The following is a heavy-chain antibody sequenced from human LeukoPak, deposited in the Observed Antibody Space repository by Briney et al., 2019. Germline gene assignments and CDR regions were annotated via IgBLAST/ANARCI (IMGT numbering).Heavy chain of an antibody. Sequence: GASVTVSCKASGYTFTSYDINWVRQAPGQGLEWMGWMNPNSGNTGYAQKFQGRVTMTRNSSISTAYMELSSLRSEDTAVYYCARGRGSSSSWYDYYYYYYMDVWGKGTTVTVSS. CDR3: ARGRGSSSSWYDYYYYYYMDV. D-gene: IGHD6-13*01. CDR1: GYTFTSYD. CDR2: MNPNSGNT. J-gene: IGHJ6*03. V-gene: IGHV1-8*01.